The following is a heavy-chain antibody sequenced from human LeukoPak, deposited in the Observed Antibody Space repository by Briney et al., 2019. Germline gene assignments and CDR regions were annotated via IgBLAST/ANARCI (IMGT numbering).Heavy chain of an antibody. CDR1: GYTFSGYY. V-gene: IGHV1-2*02. CDR3: ARSGYYYGLDV. CDR2: INFNGSGT. D-gene: IGHD6-13*01. Sequence: ASVKVSCKASGYTFSGYYMHWARQAPGQGLEWMGWINFNGSGTNYAQKFQGRVTMTRDTSISTAYMELSRLRSDDTAVYHCARSGYYYGLDVWGQGTTVTVSS. J-gene: IGHJ6*02.